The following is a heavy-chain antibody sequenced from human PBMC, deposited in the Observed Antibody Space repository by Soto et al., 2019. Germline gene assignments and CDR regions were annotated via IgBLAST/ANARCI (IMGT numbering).Heavy chain of an antibody. J-gene: IGHJ5*02. CDR1: GGSVSSGSYY. Sequence: PSETLSLTCTVSGGSVSSGSYYWSWIRQPPGKGLEWIGYIYYSGSTNYNPSLKSRVTISVDTSKNQFSLKLSSVTAADTAVYYCARDLLAWFDPWGQGTLVTVSS. V-gene: IGHV4-61*01. CDR2: IYYSGST. D-gene: IGHD2-8*02. CDR3: ARDLLAWFDP.